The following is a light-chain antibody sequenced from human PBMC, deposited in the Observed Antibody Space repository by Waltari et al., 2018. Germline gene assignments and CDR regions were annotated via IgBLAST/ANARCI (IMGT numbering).Light chain of an antibody. Sequence: EIVLTQSPGTLXLXXXXXXXXXXMASQTVRTTYLAWYQQKPGQAPTLVIYGASSRAAGIPDRFSGSGSGTDFSLTISSLEPEDFAVYYCQQYDISPLTFGGGTKVEIK. CDR1: QTVRTTY. CDR3: QQYDISPLT. V-gene: IGKV3-20*01. CDR2: GAS. J-gene: IGKJ4*01.